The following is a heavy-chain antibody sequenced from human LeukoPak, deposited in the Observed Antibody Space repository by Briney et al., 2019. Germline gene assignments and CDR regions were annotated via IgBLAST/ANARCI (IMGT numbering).Heavy chain of an antibody. J-gene: IGHJ5*02. CDR2: INAGNGNT. V-gene: IGHV1-3*01. CDR3: ARDRAEYSKSGEFDP. CDR1: GYTFTSYA. D-gene: IGHD4-11*01. Sequence: ASVKVSCKASGYTFTSYAMHWVRQAPGQGLEWMGWINAGNGNTKYSQKFQGRVTITRDTSASTAYMELSSLRSEDTAVYYCARDRAEYSKSGEFDPWGQGTLVTVSS.